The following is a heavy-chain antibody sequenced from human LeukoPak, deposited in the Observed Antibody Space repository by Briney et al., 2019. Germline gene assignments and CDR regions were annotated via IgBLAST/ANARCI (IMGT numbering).Heavy chain of an antibody. V-gene: IGHV1-2*02. J-gene: IGHJ4*02. CDR1: GYMFTAYC. CDR3: ARLNSGNLRGILY. D-gene: IGHD3-10*01. CDR2: INPNSGGT. Sequence: GASVKVSCKASGYMFTAYCINWVRQSPGLGLEWLGWINPNSGGTTYAQRFQGRVTMTSDTSTSTAYLELNGLRSDDTAVYFCARLNSGNLRGILYWGQGSLVTVSS.